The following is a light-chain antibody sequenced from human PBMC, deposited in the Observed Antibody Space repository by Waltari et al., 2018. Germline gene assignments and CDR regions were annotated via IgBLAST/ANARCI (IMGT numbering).Light chain of an antibody. Sequence: QSVLTQPASVSGSPGQSITISCTGTSSDVGGYNYVPWYQQHPGKAPKLMIYDVSKRPSGIPDRFSGFKSGTSASVVISGVQSEDAATYHCATWDDSLNGVVFGGGTTLTVL. J-gene: IGLJ3*02. CDR2: DVS. CDR1: SSDVGGYNY. V-gene: IGLV2-14*01. CDR3: ATWDDSLNGVV.